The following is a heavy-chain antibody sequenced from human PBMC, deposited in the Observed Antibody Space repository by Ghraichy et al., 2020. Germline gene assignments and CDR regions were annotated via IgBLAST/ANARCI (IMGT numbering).Heavy chain of an antibody. CDR3: ARGDGGYSYI. D-gene: IGHD3-22*01. J-gene: IGHJ4*02. V-gene: IGHV3-7*01. CDR2: IKHDGSEK. CDR1: GFIFSNYY. Sequence: GGSLRLSCAASGFIFSNYYMNWVRQAPGKGLEWVANIKHDGSEKSYVDSVKGRFTVSRDNAENSVYLQLNSLRADDTAVYYCARGDGGYSYIWGQGTLVTVSS.